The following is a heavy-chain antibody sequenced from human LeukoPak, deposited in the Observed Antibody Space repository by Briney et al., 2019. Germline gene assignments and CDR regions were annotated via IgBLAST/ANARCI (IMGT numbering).Heavy chain of an antibody. CDR3: SKDWEDSGYDYTSPY. CDR1: GFTFSSYG. V-gene: IGHV3-30*18. J-gene: IGHJ4*02. CDR2: ISYDGSNK. D-gene: IGHD5-12*01. Sequence: GGSLRLSCAASGFTFSSYGMSWVRQAPGKGLEWVAVISYDGSNKYYADSVKGRFTISRDNSMNTLYLQMNSLRAEDTALYYCSKDWEDSGYDYTSPYWRRGTLVTVSS.